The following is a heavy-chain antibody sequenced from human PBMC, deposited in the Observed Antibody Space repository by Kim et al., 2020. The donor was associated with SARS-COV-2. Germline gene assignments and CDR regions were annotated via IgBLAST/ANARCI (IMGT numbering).Heavy chain of an antibody. CDR1: GFTFSSYG. D-gene: IGHD3-22*01. V-gene: IGHV3-30*18. Sequence: GGSLRLSCAASGFTFSSYGMHWVRQAPGKGLEWVAVISYDGSNKYYADSVKGRFTISRDNSKNTLYLQMNSLRAEDTAVYYCAKGDFSYYYDSSGYYWGQGTLVTVSS. CDR2: ISYDGSNK. CDR3: AKGDFSYYYDSSGYY. J-gene: IGHJ4*02.